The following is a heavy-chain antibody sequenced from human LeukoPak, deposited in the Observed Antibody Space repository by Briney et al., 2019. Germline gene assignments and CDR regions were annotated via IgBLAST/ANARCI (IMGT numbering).Heavy chain of an antibody. CDR1: GFTFSSYS. J-gene: IGHJ6*02. D-gene: IGHD3-16*01. Sequence: PGGSLRLSCEASGFTFSSYSMNWVRQAPGKGLEWISSISSSSNYIYYADSVKGRFTISRDNAKNSLYLQMNSLRAEDTAVYYCARDDSPYLGYYGMDVWGQGTTVTVSS. CDR2: ISSSSNYI. V-gene: IGHV3-21*01. CDR3: ARDDSPYLGYYGMDV.